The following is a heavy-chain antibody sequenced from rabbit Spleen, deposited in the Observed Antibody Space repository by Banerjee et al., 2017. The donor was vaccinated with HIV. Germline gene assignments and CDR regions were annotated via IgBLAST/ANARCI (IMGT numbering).Heavy chain of an antibody. D-gene: IGHD2-1*01. CDR3: VRDIGYDDYSEKGYFNL. V-gene: IGHV1S47*01. CDR1: GFDFSNYG. Sequence: QEQLVESGGGLVQPGGSLKLSCKASGFDFSNYGVSWVRQTPGKGLEWIGYIEPIFGRTYHAIWVDGRITISSHNAQNTLYLQLNRLTAADTATYFGVRDIGYDDYSEKGYFNLWGQGTLVTVS. CDR2: IEPIFGRT. J-gene: IGHJ4*01.